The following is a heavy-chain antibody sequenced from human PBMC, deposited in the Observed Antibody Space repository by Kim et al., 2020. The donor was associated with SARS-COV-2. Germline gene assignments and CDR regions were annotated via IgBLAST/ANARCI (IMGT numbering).Heavy chain of an antibody. CDR1: GFTFSSYD. D-gene: IGHD2-2*01. CDR2: ICGSGGST. V-gene: IGHV3-23*01. CDR3: AKKVPAARMWGGYGMDV. J-gene: IGHJ6*02. Sequence: GGSLRLSCAASGFTFSSYDMSWVRQAPGKGLEWVSAICGSGGSTYYAASLRGRFIISRNNSKNTLYLQMNSLRAEDTAVYYCAKKVPAARMWGGYGMDVWGQGTTVTVSS.